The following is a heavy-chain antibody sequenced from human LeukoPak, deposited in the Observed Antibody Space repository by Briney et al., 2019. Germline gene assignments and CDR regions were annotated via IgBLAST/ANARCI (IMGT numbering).Heavy chain of an antibody. J-gene: IGHJ4*02. D-gene: IGHD5-18*01. V-gene: IGHV3-66*01. CDR3: ARDLPPAAMVD. Sequence: GGSLRLSCAASGFTFSIYEMNWVRQAPGKGLEWVSVIYSGGSTYYADSVKGRFTISRDNSKNTLYLQMNSLRAEDTAVYYCARDLPPAAMVDWGQGTLVTVSS. CDR1: GFTFSIYE. CDR2: IYSGGST.